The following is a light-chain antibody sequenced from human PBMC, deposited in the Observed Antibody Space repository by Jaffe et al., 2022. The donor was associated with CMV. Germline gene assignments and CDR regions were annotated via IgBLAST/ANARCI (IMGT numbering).Light chain of an antibody. J-gene: IGKJ4*01. CDR1: QSIGNN. Sequence: EIVVTQSPGTLSLSPGERATLSCRASQSIGNNLDWYQQKPGQAPRVLIYGVSNRATGIPARFSGSGSGTDFTLAISSLEPEDSAVYYCQQRSEWPLTFGGGTKVEIK. V-gene: IGKV3-11*01. CDR3: QQRSEWPLT. CDR2: GVS.